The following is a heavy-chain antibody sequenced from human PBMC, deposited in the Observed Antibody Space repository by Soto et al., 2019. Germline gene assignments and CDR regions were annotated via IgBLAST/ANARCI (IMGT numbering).Heavy chain of an antibody. D-gene: IGHD2-21*02. CDR2: IYYSGST. Sequence: QLRLQESGPGLVKPSETLSLTCSVSGGSISSSSYFWGWIRQPPGKGLEWIGSIYYSGSTYYNPSLKSRVTVSVDTSKNQFSLQLSSVTAADTAVYYCARHPSDFWFDPWGQGTLVTVSS. J-gene: IGHJ5*02. CDR3: ARHPSDFWFDP. V-gene: IGHV4-39*01. CDR1: GGSISSSSYF.